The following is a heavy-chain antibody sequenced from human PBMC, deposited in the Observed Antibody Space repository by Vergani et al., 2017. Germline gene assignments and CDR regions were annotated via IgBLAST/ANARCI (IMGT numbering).Heavy chain of an antibody. CDR1: GYTFTSYA. V-gene: IGHV1-3*01. CDR2: INAGNGNT. CDR3: ARSSAAGTNYYYYGMDV. D-gene: IGHD6-13*01. J-gene: IGHJ6*02. Sequence: QVQLVQSGAEVKKPGASVKVSCKASGYTFTSYAMHWVRQAPGQRLEWIGWINAGNGNTKYSQKFQGRVAITRDTSASTAYMELSSLRSEDTAVYYCARSSAAGTNYYYYGMDVWGQGTTVTVSS.